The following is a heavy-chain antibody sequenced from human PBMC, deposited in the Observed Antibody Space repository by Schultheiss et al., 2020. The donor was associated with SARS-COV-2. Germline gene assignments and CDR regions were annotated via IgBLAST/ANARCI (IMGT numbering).Heavy chain of an antibody. J-gene: IGHJ4*02. CDR3: ARDLGYYDSSGWVY. CDR1: GFTFSSYG. CDR2: ISSSSSYI. V-gene: IGHV3-21*01. D-gene: IGHD3-22*01. Sequence: GGSLRLSCAASGFTFSSYGMHWVRQAPGKGLEWVSSISSSSSYIYYADSVKGRFTISRHNSKNTLYLQMNSLRAEDTAVYYCARDLGYYDSSGWVYWGQGTLVTVSS.